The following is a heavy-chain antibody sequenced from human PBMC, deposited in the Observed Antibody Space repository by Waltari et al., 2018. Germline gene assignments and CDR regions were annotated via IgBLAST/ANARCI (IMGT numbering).Heavy chain of an antibody. CDR3: ARGRLIYSYGPMYYFDY. D-gene: IGHD5-18*01. CDR2: INHSGST. J-gene: IGHJ4*02. Sequence: QVQLQQWGAGLLKPSETLSLTCAVYGGSFSGYYWSWIRQPPGKGLEWIGEINHSGSTNYNPSLKSRVTISVDTSKNQFSLKLSSVTAADTAVYYCARGRLIYSYGPMYYFDYWGQGTLVTVSS. V-gene: IGHV4-34*01. CDR1: GGSFSGYY.